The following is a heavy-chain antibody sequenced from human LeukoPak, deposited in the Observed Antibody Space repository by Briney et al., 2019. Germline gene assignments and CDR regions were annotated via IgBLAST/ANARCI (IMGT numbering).Heavy chain of an antibody. CDR2: ISSSGSTI. CDR1: GFTFSSYE. CDR3: ARDATVTLGAFDI. D-gene: IGHD4-17*01. V-gene: IGHV3-48*03. Sequence: GGSLRLSCAASGFTFSSYEMNWVRQAPGKGLEWVSYISSSGSTIYYADSVKGRFTISRDNAKNSLYLQMNSLRAEDTAVYYCARDATVTLGAFDIWGQGNNGHRLF. J-gene: IGHJ3*02.